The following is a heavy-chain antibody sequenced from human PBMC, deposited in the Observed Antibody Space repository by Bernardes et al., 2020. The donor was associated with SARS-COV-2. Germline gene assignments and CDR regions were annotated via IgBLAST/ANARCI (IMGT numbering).Heavy chain of an antibody. D-gene: IGHD3-22*01. CDR2: IWYDGSNE. CDR1: GFTFSSHG. CDR3: ARNTPGYYYDSSGYSGGAFDI. Sequence: GGSLRLSCAASGFTFSSHGMHWVRQAPGKGLEWVAVIWYDGSNEFYANSVKGRFTISRDNSKNTLSLQMNSLRAEDTAVYYCARNTPGYYYDSSGYSGGAFDIWGQGTMVTVSS. J-gene: IGHJ3*02. V-gene: IGHV3-33*01.